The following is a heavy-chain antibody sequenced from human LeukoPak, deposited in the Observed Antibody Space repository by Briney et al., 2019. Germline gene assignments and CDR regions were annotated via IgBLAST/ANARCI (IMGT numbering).Heavy chain of an antibody. V-gene: IGHV3-7*01. J-gene: IGHJ4*02. CDR2: IKQDGSEK. D-gene: IGHD1-26*01. Sequence: GGSLRLSCAASGLTFSRYWMIWFRQAPGKGLEWVANIKQDGSEKYYVDSVKGRFTISRGNAKNSLYLQMNSLRAEDTALYYCARDTVGVTDYWGQGTLVTVSS. CDR3: ARDTVGVTDY. CDR1: GLTFSRYW.